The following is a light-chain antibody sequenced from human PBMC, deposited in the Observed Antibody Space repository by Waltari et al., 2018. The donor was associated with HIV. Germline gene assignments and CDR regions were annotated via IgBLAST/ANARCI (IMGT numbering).Light chain of an antibody. CDR3: SSWTSSTTLV. J-gene: IGLJ1*01. V-gene: IGLV2-14*01. CDR1: NSDFGSYDF. CDR2: EVR. Sequence: QSALTQPASVSGSPGQSITISCTGTNSDFGSYDFLSWYQQYPGKAPRLIISEVRNRPSGISSRFSGSKYGYTASLTISGLRAEDEADYFCSSWTSSTTLVFGTGTKVTVL.